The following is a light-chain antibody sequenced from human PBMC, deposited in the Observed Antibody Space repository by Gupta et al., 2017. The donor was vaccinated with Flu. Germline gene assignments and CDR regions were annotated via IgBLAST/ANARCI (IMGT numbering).Light chain of an antibody. Sequence: KSSLAWHPHTPGHPPMILIHGASIRALGLPDGFRGSGPGTDFTLTISLLQAEDVALYNSQQYYSTPLAFGQGTRVEIK. CDR3: QQYYSTPLA. CDR1: KSS. J-gene: IGKJ5*01. V-gene: IGKV4-1*01. CDR2: GAS.